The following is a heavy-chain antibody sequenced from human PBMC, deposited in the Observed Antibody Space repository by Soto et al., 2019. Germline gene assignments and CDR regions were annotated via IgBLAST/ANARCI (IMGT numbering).Heavy chain of an antibody. J-gene: IGHJ6*02. CDR2: ISAYNGNT. Sequence: ASVKGSCKASGYTLTSYGISWLRQAPGQGLEWMGWISAYNGNTNYAQKLQGRVTMTTDTSTSTAYMELRSLRSDDTAVYYCARGFYCSGGSCPDYYYYAIDVWGQGTTVTVSS. V-gene: IGHV1-18*01. D-gene: IGHD2-15*01. CDR1: GYTLTSYG. CDR3: ARGFYCSGGSCPDYYYYAIDV.